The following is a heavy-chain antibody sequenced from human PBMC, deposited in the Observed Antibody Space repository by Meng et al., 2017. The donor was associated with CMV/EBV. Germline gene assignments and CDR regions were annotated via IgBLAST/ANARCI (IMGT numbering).Heavy chain of an antibody. D-gene: IGHD1-1*01. CDR1: GFTFSSYS. Sequence: GESLKISCAASGFTFSSYSMNWVRQAPGKGLEWVSYISSSGSTKYYADSVKGRFTISRDNAKKSLYLQMNSLRAGDTAVYYCARDSLEPTGVGFDFWGQGTLVTVSS. CDR2: ISSSGSTK. CDR3: ARDSLEPTGVGFDF. J-gene: IGHJ4*02. V-gene: IGHV3-48*04.